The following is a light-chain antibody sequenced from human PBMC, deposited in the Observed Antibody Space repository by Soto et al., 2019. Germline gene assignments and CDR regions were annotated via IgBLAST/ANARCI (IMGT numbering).Light chain of an antibody. V-gene: IGKV1-17*03. Sequence: DIRMTQSPSAMSASVGDRVTITCRASQDISNYLAWFQQKPGTVPKRLIYAASSLQSGGPSRFSGSGSGTEFPLTISSLRPEDFATYYCLQHDTCPHTLGHGTHLEIK. CDR3: LQHDTCPHT. CDR1: QDISNY. J-gene: IGKJ2*01. CDR2: AAS.